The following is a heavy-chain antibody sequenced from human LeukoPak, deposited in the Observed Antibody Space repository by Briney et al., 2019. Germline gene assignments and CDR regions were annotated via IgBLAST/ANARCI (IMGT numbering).Heavy chain of an antibody. CDR2: IIPIFGTA. J-gene: IGHJ3*02. Sequence: GASVKVSCKASGGTFSSYAISWVRQAPGQGLEWMGGIIPIFGTANYAQKFQGRVTITADESTSTAYMELSSLRSEDTAMYYCARDTAMVDPNDAFDIWGQGTMVTVSS. CDR3: ARDTAMVDPNDAFDI. V-gene: IGHV1-69*13. D-gene: IGHD5-18*01. CDR1: GGTFSSYA.